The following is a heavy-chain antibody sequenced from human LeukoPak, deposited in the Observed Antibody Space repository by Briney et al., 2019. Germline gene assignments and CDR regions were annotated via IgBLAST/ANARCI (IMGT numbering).Heavy chain of an antibody. J-gene: IGHJ3*02. CDR1: GGSISSYY. CDR3: ARSVVVAATTAFDI. V-gene: IGHV4-59*01. CDR2: IYYSGST. D-gene: IGHD2-15*01. Sequence: PSETLSLTCTVSGGSISSYYWSWIRQPPGKGLEWIGYIYYSGSTNYNPSLESRVTISVDTSKNQFSLKLSSVTAADTAVYYCARSVVVAATTAFDIWGQGTMVTVSP.